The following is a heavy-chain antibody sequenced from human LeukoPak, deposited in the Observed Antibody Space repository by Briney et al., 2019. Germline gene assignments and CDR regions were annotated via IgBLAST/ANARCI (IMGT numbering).Heavy chain of an antibody. Sequence: PGGSLRLSCAASGFTFSSYSMNWVRQAPGKGLEWVSSISNNIHIYYADSVKGRFTISRDNAKNSLYLQMNSLRAEDTAVYYCARDYDILTGGFDYWGQGTLVTVSS. J-gene: IGHJ4*02. D-gene: IGHD3-9*01. V-gene: IGHV3-21*01. CDR1: GFTFSSYS. CDR3: ARDYDILTGGFDY. CDR2: ISNNIHI.